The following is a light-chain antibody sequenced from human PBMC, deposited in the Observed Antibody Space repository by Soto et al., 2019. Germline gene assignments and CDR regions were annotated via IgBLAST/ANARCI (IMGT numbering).Light chain of an antibody. J-gene: IGLJ1*01. V-gene: IGLV2-8*01. CDR1: SSDVGAYNY. Sequence: QSALTQPPSASGSPGQSVTISCTGTSSDVGAYNYVSWYQQHPGKAPKLIIYAVDKRPSGVSDRFSGSKSGNTASLTVSGLQAEDEADYYCTSYAGSNNPYVFGTGTKVTVL. CDR3: TSYAGSNNPYV. CDR2: AVD.